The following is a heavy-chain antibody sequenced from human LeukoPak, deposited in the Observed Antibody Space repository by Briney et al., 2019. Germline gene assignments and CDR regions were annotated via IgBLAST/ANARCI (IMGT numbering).Heavy chain of an antibody. CDR3: ARDCSIGVCYPRAD. D-gene: IGHD2-8*01. J-gene: IGHJ4*02. CDR1: GYTLREYG. Sequence: GVSVKVSCKASGYTLREYGIIWVRQAAGQGLEGVGWITTYNGEQIYSQQCQGRVTMTTETSWSTYYMELRNLSPDATAIYYCARDCSIGVCYPRADWGQGTLVIVSS. V-gene: IGHV1-18*01. CDR2: ITTYNGEQ.